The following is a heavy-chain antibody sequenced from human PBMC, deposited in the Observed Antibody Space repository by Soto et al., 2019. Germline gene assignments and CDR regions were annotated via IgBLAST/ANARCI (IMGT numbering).Heavy chain of an antibody. D-gene: IGHD5-18*01. V-gene: IGHV4-34*01. J-gene: IGHJ6*02. CDR2: INHSGST. Sequence: SETLSLTCAVYGGSFSGYYWSWIRQPPGKGLEWIGEINHSGSTNYNPSLKSRVTISVDTSKNQFSLKLSSVTAADTAVYYCARGGGVQLWPHYYYYYGMDVWGQGTTVTVSS. CDR1: GGSFSGYY. CDR3: ARGGGVQLWPHYYYYYGMDV.